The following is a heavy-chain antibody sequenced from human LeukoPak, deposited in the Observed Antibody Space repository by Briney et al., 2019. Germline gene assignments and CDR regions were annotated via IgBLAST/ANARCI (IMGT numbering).Heavy chain of an antibody. V-gene: IGHV4-39*01. Sequence: VKPSETLSLTCTVSGDSINSGSYYWGWIRQPPGEGLEWIGSMYYSGDTYYNPSLESRLTISVDTSKNQFSLNLSSVTAADTAVYYCARQWEYQLPEYFQHWGQGTLVTVSS. CDR1: GDSINSGSYY. CDR3: ARQWEYQLPEYFQH. D-gene: IGHD2-2*01. CDR2: MYYSGDT. J-gene: IGHJ1*01.